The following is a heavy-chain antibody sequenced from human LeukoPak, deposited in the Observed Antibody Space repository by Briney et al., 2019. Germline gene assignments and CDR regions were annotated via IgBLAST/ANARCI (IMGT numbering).Heavy chain of an antibody. J-gene: IGHJ5*01. CDR3: RTRRLVTVAAGKHNWFDS. CDR2: IFYSGST. CDR1: GGSITSGQVL. Sequence: PSETLSLTCSVSGGSITSGQVLCGWIRQPPGKGLEWIGSIFYSGSTYYSPSLQSRATISLDTSKSHFSLRSNSVTAADTAVYYCRTRRLVTVAAGKHNWFDSWGQGTLVTVSS. D-gene: IGHD6-25*01. V-gene: IGHV4-39*01.